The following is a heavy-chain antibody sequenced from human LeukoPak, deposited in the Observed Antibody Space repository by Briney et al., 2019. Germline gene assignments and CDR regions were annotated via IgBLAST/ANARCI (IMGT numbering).Heavy chain of an antibody. D-gene: IGHD3-10*01. Sequence: GTSLRLSCAASGFTFTSYGMHWVRQAPGKGLEWVALITYDGYYKYYSDSVKGRFTISSDTSKNTLYLQMNSLRAEDTAVYYYAKDWFVKSTVVRGVMDYWGQGTLVTVSS. V-gene: IGHV3-30*18. CDR3: AKDWFVKSTVVRGVMDY. CDR1: GFTFTSYG. CDR2: ITYDGYYK. J-gene: IGHJ4*02.